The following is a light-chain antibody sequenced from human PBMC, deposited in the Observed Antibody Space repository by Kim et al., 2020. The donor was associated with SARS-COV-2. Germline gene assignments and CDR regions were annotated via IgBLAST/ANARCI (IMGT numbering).Light chain of an antibody. CDR1: SLRSCY. J-gene: IGLJ3*02. V-gene: IGLV3-19*01. Sequence: ALGQTVSITCQGDSLRSCYASWYQQKPGQAPVLVMYGKNNRPSGIPDRFSGSSSGDTASLTVTGAQAEDEADYYCYSRDSSANHWVFGGGTQLTVL. CDR3: YSRDSSANHWV. CDR2: GKN.